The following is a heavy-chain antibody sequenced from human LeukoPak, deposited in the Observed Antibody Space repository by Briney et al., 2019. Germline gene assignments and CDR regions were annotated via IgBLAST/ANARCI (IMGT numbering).Heavy chain of an antibody. CDR2: ISSSASTI. CDR3: ARLPGYSSSWYDWYFDL. J-gene: IGHJ2*01. CDR1: GFTFSSYE. D-gene: IGHD6-13*01. Sequence: GGSLRLACAASGFTFSSYEMNWVRQAPGKGLEWVSYISSSASTIYSADSVKGRFTISRDNAKNSLYLQMNSLRAEDTAVYYCARLPGYSSSWYDWYFDLWGRGTLVTVSS. V-gene: IGHV3-48*03.